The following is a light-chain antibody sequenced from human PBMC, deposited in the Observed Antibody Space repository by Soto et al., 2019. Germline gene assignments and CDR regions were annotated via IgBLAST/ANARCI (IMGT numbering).Light chain of an antibody. J-gene: IGKJ1*01. CDR2: GAS. CDR1: QSVSSK. CDR3: QQFSSTPSWT. V-gene: IGKV3-20*01. Sequence: EIVMTQSPATLSVSPGERATLSCRASQSVSSKLAWYQQKPGQAPRLLIYGASSRATGIPDRFSGSGSGTDFTLTISRMEPEDFAVYYCQQFSSTPSWTFGQGTKVDIK.